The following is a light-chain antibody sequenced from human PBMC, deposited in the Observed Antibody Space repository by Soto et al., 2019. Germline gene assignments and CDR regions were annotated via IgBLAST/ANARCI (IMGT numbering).Light chain of an antibody. CDR2: GAS. CDR1: RSVATN. CDR3: QQYNNWPRT. J-gene: IGKJ1*01. V-gene: IGKV3-15*01. Sequence: EMVMTQSPATLSVSPGERATLSCRASRSVATNLAWYQQTPGQAPRLLIYGASTRATALPPRFSASGSGTEFTLTIRSLQSEDFAVYYCQQYNNWPRTFGQGTKVAIK.